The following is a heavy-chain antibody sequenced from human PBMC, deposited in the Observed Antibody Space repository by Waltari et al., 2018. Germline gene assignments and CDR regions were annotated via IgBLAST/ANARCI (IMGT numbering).Heavy chain of an antibody. D-gene: IGHD2-2*01. CDR3: ARLPFIVVVPAHDAFDI. Sequence: EVQLVESGGGLVQPGGSLRLSCAASGFTFSSYSMNWVRQAPGKGLEWVSYISSSSSTIYYADSVKSRFTISRDNAKNSLYLQMNSLRAEDTAVYYCARLPFIVVVPAHDAFDIWGQGTMVTVSS. V-gene: IGHV3-48*04. CDR2: ISSSSSTI. CDR1: GFTFSSYS. J-gene: IGHJ3*02.